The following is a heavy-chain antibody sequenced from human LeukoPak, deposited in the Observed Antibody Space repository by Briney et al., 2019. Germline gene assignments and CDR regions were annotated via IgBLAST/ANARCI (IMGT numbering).Heavy chain of an antibody. V-gene: IGHV4-34*01. Sequence: SETLSLTCAVYVGSFSGYYWSWIRHPPGKGLEWIGEINHSGSTNYNPSLTSRVTISIDTSKNQVSLRLSSATAADTALYYCARHRPYYYYGSGSYSKGYYMDVWGKGTTVTVSS. CDR1: VGSFSGYY. J-gene: IGHJ6*03. D-gene: IGHD3-10*01. CDR3: ARHRPYYYYGSGSYSKGYYMDV. CDR2: INHSGST.